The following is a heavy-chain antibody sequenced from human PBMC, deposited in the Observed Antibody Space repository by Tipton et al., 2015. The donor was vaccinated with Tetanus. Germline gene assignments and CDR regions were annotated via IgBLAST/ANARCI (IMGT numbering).Heavy chain of an antibody. CDR1: GASINAGGYL. CDR2: IYYTALT. J-gene: IGHJ4*02. Sequence: TLSLTCTVSGASINAGGYLWTWVRQHPGKGLEWIGNIYYTALTSYTPSLNSRVSISVDTSENQFSLRLTSVTAADTAVYFCARGLPREPFYLDYWGQGKQVTFSS. CDR3: ARGLPREPFYLDY. D-gene: IGHD1-26*01. V-gene: IGHV4-31*03.